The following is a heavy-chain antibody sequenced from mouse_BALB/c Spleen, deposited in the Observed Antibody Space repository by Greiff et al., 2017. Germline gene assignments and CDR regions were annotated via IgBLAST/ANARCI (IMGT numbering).Heavy chain of an antibody. J-gene: IGHJ3*01. V-gene: IGHV1S137*01. D-gene: IGHD1-1*01. CDR1: GYTFTDYA. CDR3: ARENYYYGSSFEAWFAY. CDR2: ISTYYGDA. Sequence: QVQLQQSGAELVRPGVSVKISCKGSGYTFTDYAMHWVKQSHAKSLEWIGVISTYYGDASYNQKFKGKATMTVDKSSSTAYIELARLTSEDSAIYYCARENYYYGSSFEAWFAYWGQGTLVTVSA.